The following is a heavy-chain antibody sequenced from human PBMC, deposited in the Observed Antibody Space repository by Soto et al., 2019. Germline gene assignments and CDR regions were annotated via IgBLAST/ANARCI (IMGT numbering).Heavy chain of an antibody. D-gene: IGHD2-2*01. CDR1: GGYISSYY. CDR2: IYYSGST. J-gene: IGHJ5*02. CDR3: AREVVVVPAAIGPRGYWFDP. V-gene: IGHV4-59*01. Sequence: SETLSLTCTVSGGYISSYYWSWIRQPPGKGLEWIGYIYYSGSTNYNPSLKSRVTISVDTSKNQFSLKLSSVTAADTAVYYCAREVVVVPAAIGPRGYWFDPWGQGTLVTVSS.